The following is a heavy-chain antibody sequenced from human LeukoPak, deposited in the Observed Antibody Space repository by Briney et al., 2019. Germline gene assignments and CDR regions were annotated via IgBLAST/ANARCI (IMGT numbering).Heavy chain of an antibody. D-gene: IGHD4-11*01. J-gene: IGHJ4*02. CDR1: GFTFSSYA. V-gene: IGHV3-30-3*01. CDR2: ISYDGSNK. CDR3: AKDIGRTTVTKTDY. Sequence: GGSLRLSCAASGFTFSSYAMHWVRQAPGKGLEWVAVISYDGSNKYYADSVKGRFTISRDNSKNTLYLQMNSLGAEDTAVYYCAKDIGRTTVTKTDYWGQGTLVTVSS.